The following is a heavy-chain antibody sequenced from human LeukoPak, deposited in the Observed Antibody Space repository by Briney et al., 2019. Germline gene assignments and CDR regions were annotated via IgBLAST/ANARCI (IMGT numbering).Heavy chain of an antibody. CDR3: ARSSLGTITAGPFDY. V-gene: IGHV1-18*01. CDR2: ISGYNGNT. CDR1: GYTFSSYG. D-gene: IGHD5-12*01. Sequence: ASVKVSCKASGYTFSSYGIAWVRQAPGQGLEWMGWISGYNGNTNYAQKLQGRVSITTDTSTTTAYMELRSLTSDDTALYYCARSSLGTITAGPFDYWGQGTLVTVSS. J-gene: IGHJ4*02.